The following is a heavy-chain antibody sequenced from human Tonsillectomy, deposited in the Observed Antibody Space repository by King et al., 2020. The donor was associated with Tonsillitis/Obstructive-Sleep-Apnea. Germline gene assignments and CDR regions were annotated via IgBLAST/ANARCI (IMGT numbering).Heavy chain of an antibody. J-gene: IGHJ3*02. Sequence: QLQESGPGLVKPSETLSLTCTVSGGSISSSSYYWGWIRQPPGKGLEWIGSIYYSGSTYYNPSLKSRVTISVDTSKNQFSLTLSSVTAADTAVYYCAGFYGGTDAFDIWGQGTMVTVSS. V-gene: IGHV4-39*01. CDR2: IYYSGST. CDR3: AGFYGGTDAFDI. CDR1: GGSISSSSYY. D-gene: IGHD4-23*01.